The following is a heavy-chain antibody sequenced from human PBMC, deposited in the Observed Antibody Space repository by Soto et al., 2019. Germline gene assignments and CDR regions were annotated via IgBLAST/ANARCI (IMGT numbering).Heavy chain of an antibody. V-gene: IGHV3-30*18. CDR3: AKDRQYSIDP. J-gene: IGHJ5*02. D-gene: IGHD2-15*01. Sequence: GGSLRLSCAASGFTFSSYGMHWVRQAPGKGLEWVAVISYDGSNKYYADSVKGRFTISRDNSKNTLYLQMNSLRAEDTAVYYCAKDRQYSIDPWGQGTLVTVSS. CDR1: GFTFSSYG. CDR2: ISYDGSNK.